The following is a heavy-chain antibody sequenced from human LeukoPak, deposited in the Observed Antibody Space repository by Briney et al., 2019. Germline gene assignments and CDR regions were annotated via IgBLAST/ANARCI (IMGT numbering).Heavy chain of an antibody. D-gene: IGHD6-19*01. CDR3: ARDEKWLVLVDY. CDR1: GFTFDSYS. CDR2: ISYDGSNK. Sequence: GGSLRLSCAASGFTFDSYSMNWVRQAPGKGLEWVAVISYDGSNKYYADSVKGRFTISRDNSKNTLYLQMNSLRAEDTAVYYCARDEKWLVLVDYWGQGTLVTVSS. J-gene: IGHJ4*02. V-gene: IGHV3-30*03.